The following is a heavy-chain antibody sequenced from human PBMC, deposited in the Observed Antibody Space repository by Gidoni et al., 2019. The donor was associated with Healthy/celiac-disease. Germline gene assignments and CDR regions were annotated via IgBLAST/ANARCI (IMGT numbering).Heavy chain of an antibody. CDR3: ARVSKWPGIAAAGTTGYFDY. V-gene: IGHV3-7*01. D-gene: IGHD6-13*01. J-gene: IGHJ4*02. CDR2: IKQDGSEK. Sequence: VPQAPGKGLEWVANIKQDGSEKYYVDSVKGRFTISRDNAKNSLYLQMNSLRAEDTAVYDCARVSKWPGIAAAGTTGYFDYWGQGTLVTVSS.